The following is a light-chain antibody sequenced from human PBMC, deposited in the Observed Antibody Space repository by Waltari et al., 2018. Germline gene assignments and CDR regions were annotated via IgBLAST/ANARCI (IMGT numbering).Light chain of an antibody. J-gene: IGKJ5*01. Sequence: DVQMTQSPSSLSASVGDRVTITCRASQNIGKYLAWYQQKPEKAPPSLIYAASTLESGVPSRFSGGGSGSDFTLTISSLQPEDFATYYCQQYNFYPITFGQGTRLEIK. CDR1: QNIGKY. V-gene: IGKV1D-16*01. CDR3: QQYNFYPIT. CDR2: AAS.